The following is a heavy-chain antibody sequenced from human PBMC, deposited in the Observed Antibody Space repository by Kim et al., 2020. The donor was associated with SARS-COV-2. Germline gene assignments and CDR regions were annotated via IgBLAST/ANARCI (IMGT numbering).Heavy chain of an antibody. CDR1: GFTVSSNY. CDR2: IYSGGST. J-gene: IGHJ5*02. D-gene: IGHD3-10*01. Sequence: GGSLRLSCAASGFTVSSNYMSWVRQAPGKGLEWVSVIYSGGSTDYADSVKGRFTISRDNSKNTVSLQMNSLRAEDTAVYYCAVLFGESQNWFDPWGQGTLVTVSS. V-gene: IGHV3-53*01. CDR3: AVLFGESQNWFDP.